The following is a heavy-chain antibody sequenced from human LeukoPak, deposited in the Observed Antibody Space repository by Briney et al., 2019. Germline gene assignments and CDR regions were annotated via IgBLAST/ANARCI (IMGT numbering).Heavy chain of an antibody. CDR1: GGTFSSYA. CDR2: IIPILGIA. V-gene: IGHV1-69*04. J-gene: IGHJ4*02. CDR3: ARDLYYDSCGYRHY. D-gene: IGHD3-22*01. Sequence: SVKVSCKACGGTFSSYAISWVRQAPGQRPEWMGRIIPILGIANYAQKFQGRVTITADKSTSTAYVELSSLRSEDTAVYYCARDLYYDSCGYRHYWGQGTLVTVSS.